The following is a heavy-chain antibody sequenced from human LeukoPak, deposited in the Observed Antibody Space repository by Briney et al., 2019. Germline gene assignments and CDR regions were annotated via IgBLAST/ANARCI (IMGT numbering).Heavy chain of an antibody. V-gene: IGHV3-30*18. CDR1: GFTFSSYW. CDR2: ISYDGSNK. Sequence: GGSLRLSCAASGFTFSSYWMHWVRQAPGKGLEWVAVISYDGSNKYYADSVKGRFTISRDNSKNTLYLQMNSLRAEDTAVYYCAKDGNPLGYCSGGSCSPNWFDPWGQGTLVTVSS. J-gene: IGHJ5*02. D-gene: IGHD2-15*01. CDR3: AKDGNPLGYCSGGSCSPNWFDP.